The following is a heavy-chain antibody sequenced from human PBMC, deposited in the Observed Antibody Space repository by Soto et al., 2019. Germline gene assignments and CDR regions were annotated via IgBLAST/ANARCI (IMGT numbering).Heavy chain of an antibody. V-gene: IGHV3-7*01. CDR3: ARDHAQWGIAAREGIDY. CDR2: IKQVGSEK. D-gene: IGHD6-6*01. CDR1: GFTFSNYW. Sequence: QTGGSLRLSCAASGFTFSNYWMSWVRQAPGKGLEWVANIKQVGSEKYYVDSVKGRFTISRDNAKNSLYLQMNSLRAEDTAVYYCARDHAQWGIAAREGIDYWGQGALVTVSS. J-gene: IGHJ4*02.